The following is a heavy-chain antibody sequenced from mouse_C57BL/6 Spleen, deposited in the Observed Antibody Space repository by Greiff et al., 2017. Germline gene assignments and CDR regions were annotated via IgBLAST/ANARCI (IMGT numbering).Heavy chain of an antibody. D-gene: IGHD1-1*01. CDR2: ISSGGSYT. V-gene: IGHV5-6*01. CDR3: ARGAGYYGRYFDV. Sequence: EVQRVESGGDLVKPGGSLKLSCAASGFTFSSYGMSWVRQTPDKRLEWVATISSGGSYTYYPDSVKGRFTISRDNAKNTLYLQMSSLKSEDTAMYYCARGAGYYGRYFDVWGTGTTVTVSS. CDR1: GFTFSSYG. J-gene: IGHJ1*03.